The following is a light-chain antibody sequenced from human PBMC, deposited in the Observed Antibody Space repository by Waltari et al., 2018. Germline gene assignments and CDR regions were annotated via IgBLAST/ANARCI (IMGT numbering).Light chain of an antibody. J-gene: IGKJ1*01. CDR1: PGVRNN. CDR2: GAS. Sequence: EIVMTQSPATLSVSPGDRATLSCRASPGVRNNLVRYQQKPGQAPRLLIYGASTRVTGIPARFSGSGSGTEFTLTISSLQAEDFAVYYCQQYNNWPPWTFGQGTKVEIK. V-gene: IGKV3-15*01. CDR3: QQYNNWPPWT.